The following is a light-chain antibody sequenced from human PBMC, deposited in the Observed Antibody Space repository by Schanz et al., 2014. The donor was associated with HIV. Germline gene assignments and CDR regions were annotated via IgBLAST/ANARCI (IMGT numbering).Light chain of an antibody. CDR2: EVS. Sequence: QSVLTQPPSASGSPGQSVTISCTGTSSDVGGYNYVSWYQQHPGKAPKLMIYEVSERPSGVPDRFSGSKSGNTASLTVSGLQADDEADYYCQSYDSGLSGILFGGGTKLTVL. J-gene: IGLJ2*01. CDR3: QSYDSGLSGIL. V-gene: IGLV2-8*01. CDR1: SSDVGGYNY.